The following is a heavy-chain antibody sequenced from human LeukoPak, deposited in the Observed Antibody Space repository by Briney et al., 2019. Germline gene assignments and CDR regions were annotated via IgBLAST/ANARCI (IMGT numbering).Heavy chain of an antibody. CDR2: IYYSGTT. D-gene: IGHD3-10*01. CDR1: GGSISSSHYC. CDR3: ARQISDYYYYYIDV. J-gene: IGHJ6*03. Sequence: PSETLSLTCTVSGGSISSSHYCWGWIRQTPGKGLEWIGTIYYSGTTYYNPSLESRANISDDTSKNQFSLTLRSVTAADTAVYYCARQISDYYYYYIDVWGKGTTVTVSS. V-gene: IGHV4-39*01.